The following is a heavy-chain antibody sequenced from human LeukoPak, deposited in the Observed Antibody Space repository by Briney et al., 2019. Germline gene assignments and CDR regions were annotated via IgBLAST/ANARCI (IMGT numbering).Heavy chain of an antibody. CDR3: ARDHIVGATTSVYFQH. Sequence: GASVKVSCKASGYTFTSYGISWVRQAPGQGLDWMGWISAYNGKTNYAQKVQGRVTMTTDTSTSTAYMELRSLRSDDTAVYYCARDHIVGATTSVYFQHWGQGTLVTVSS. D-gene: IGHD1-26*01. CDR2: ISAYNGKT. V-gene: IGHV1-18*01. CDR1: GYTFTSYG. J-gene: IGHJ1*01.